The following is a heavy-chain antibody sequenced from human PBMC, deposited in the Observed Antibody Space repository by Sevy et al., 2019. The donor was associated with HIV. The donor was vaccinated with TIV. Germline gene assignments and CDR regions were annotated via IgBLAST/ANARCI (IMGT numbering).Heavy chain of an antibody. J-gene: IGHJ6*02. V-gene: IGHV3-30*04. CDR3: ARDLSAYCSSTSCYLGMDV. D-gene: IGHD2-2*01. Sequence: GGSLRLSCAASGFTFSSYAMHWVRQAPGKGLERVAVISYDGSNKYYADSVKGRFTISRDNSKNTLYLQMNSLRAEDTAVYYCARDLSAYCSSTSCYLGMDVWGQGTTVTVSS. CDR2: ISYDGSNK. CDR1: GFTFSSYA.